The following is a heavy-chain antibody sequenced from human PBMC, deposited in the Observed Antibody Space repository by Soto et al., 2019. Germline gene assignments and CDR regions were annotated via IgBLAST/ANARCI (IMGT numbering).Heavy chain of an antibody. V-gene: IGHV3-48*02. Sequence: EVQLVESGGGLVQPGGSLRVSCAASGFTLRTYSLNWVRQAPGKRLEWISYISSSGSPIYYADSVKGRFTVSRDNAKNSLSLQMNTLRDEDTAVYYCARVPSSESYRSYSYFGMDVWGPGTTVTVSS. J-gene: IGHJ6*02. CDR2: ISSSGSPI. D-gene: IGHD1-26*01. CDR3: ARVPSSESYRSYSYFGMDV. CDR1: GFTLRTYS.